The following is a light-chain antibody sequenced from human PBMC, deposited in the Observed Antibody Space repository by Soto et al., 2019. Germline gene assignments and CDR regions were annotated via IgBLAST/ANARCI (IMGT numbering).Light chain of an antibody. Sequence: QSVLTQPPSASGTPGQRVTISCSGSSSNIGSNYVYWYQQLPGTAPKLLIYNNNLRPSGVPDRFSGSKSDTSASLAISGLRSEDEADYYCAAWDDSLSGCYVFGTGTKVTVL. CDR2: NNN. CDR3: AAWDDSLSGCYV. CDR1: SSNIGSNY. V-gene: IGLV1-47*02. J-gene: IGLJ1*01.